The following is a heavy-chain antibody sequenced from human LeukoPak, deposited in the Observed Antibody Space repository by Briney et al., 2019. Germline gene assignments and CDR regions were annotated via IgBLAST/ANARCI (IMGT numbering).Heavy chain of an antibody. Sequence: GGSLRLSCAASEFSVGSNYMTWVRQAPGKGLEWVSLIYSGGSTYYADSVKGRFTISRDNSKNTLYLQMNSLRAEVTAVYYCAKDTSGWGSSGEDAFDIWGQGTMVTVSS. V-gene: IGHV3-53*01. J-gene: IGHJ3*02. CDR2: IYSGGST. CDR1: EFSVGSNY. D-gene: IGHD3-10*01. CDR3: AKDTSGWGSSGEDAFDI.